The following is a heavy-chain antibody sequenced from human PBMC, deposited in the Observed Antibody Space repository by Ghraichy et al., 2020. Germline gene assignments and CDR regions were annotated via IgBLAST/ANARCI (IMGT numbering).Heavy chain of an antibody. CDR1: GGSISSSSYY. Sequence: LSLTCTVSGGSISSSSYYWGWIRQPPGKGLEWIGSIYYSGSTYYNPSLKSRVTISVDTSKNQFSLKLSSVTAADTAVYYCARDEAVAGWAHWYFDLWGRGTLVTVSS. J-gene: IGHJ2*01. V-gene: IGHV4-39*02. D-gene: IGHD6-19*01. CDR2: IYYSGST. CDR3: ARDEAVAGWAHWYFDL.